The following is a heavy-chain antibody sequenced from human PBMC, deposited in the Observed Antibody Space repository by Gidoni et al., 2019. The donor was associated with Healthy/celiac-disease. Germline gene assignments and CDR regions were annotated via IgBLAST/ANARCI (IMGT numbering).Heavy chain of an antibody. CDR3: ARDRGYGDY. CDR1: GFTFSSYS. CDR2: ISSSSSTI. D-gene: IGHD2-15*01. Sequence: EVQLVESGGGLVQPGGSLRLSCAASGFTFSSYSMNWVRQAPGKGLEWVSYISSSSSTIYYADSVKGRFTISRDNAKNSLYLKMNSLRAEDTAVYYCARDRGYGDYWGQGTLVTVSS. J-gene: IGHJ4*02. V-gene: IGHV3-48*01.